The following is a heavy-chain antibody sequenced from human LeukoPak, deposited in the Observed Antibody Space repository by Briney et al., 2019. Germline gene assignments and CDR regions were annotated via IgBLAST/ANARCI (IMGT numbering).Heavy chain of an antibody. CDR1: GGSFSGYY. V-gene: IGHV4-34*01. Sequence: SETLSLTCAVHGGSFSGYYWSWIRKPPGKGLEWIGEINHMGSTNYNPSPTSRVTISVDTSKNQFCLKLSSVTAAETAVYYWARAPSSGYYFYYYYYMDVWGKGTTVTVSS. CDR3: ARAPSSGYYFYYYYYMDV. J-gene: IGHJ6*03. CDR2: INHMGST. D-gene: IGHD3-22*01.